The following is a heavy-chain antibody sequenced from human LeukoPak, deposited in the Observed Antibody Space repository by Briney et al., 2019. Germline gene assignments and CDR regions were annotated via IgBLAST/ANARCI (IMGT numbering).Heavy chain of an antibody. Sequence: KPGRSLRLSCAASGYTFSSYSINWVRHAPGKGLEDVSAISVRSNYIYYADSVRGRFSISRDDARDSLYLQMNSLRAEDTAVYYCVRLRRNSDTSGFYYYYDYWGQGTLVTVSS. J-gene: IGHJ4*02. CDR2: ISVRSNYI. V-gene: IGHV3-21*01. CDR1: GYTFSSYS. D-gene: IGHD3-22*01. CDR3: VRLRRNSDTSGFYYYYDY.